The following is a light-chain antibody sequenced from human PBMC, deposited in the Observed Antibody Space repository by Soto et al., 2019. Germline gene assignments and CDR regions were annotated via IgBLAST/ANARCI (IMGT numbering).Light chain of an antibody. CDR3: QHRLSWPIT. J-gene: IGKJ5*01. V-gene: IGKV3-11*01. CDR1: ESVRDG. CDR2: DSS. Sequence: EAVLTQSPATLSLSPGERATLSCRASESVRDGLGWYQQKPGQAPRLLIFDSSNRATGIPARFSGSGYGTDFTLSISSLEPEDFAVYYCQHRLSWPITFGQGTRLEI.